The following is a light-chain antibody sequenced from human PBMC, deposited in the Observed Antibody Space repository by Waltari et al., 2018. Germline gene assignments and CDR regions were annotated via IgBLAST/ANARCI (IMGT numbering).Light chain of an antibody. CDR1: SSNIGDNV. CDR3: AAWDDRMNGHWV. CDR2: RND. J-gene: IGLJ3*02. V-gene: IGLV1-44*01. Sequence: QLVVTQSPSASGTPGQRVTISCSGSSSNIGDNVVNWYQQLPGKAPKLLIYRNDQRPSGVPDRFSASKSGTSASLAISGLQSEDEADYYCAAWDDRMNGHWVFGGGTKVTVL.